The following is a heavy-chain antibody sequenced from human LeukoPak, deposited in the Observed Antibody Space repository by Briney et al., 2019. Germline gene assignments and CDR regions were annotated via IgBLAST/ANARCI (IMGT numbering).Heavy chain of an antibody. CDR1: GXSISSYY. V-gene: IGHV4-59*01. J-gene: IGHJ4*02. CDR2: IYYSGST. D-gene: IGHD4-17*01. CDR3: ARGFAYGDTGSFDY. Sequence: SETLSLTCTVSGXSISSYYWSWIRQPPGKGREWIGHIYYSGSTTYNPSLKSRVSISVDTSKNQFSLKLSSVTAADTAVYYCARGFAYGDTGSFDYWGQGTLVTVSS.